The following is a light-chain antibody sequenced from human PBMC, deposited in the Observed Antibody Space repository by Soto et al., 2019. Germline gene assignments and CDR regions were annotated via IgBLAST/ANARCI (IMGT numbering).Light chain of an antibody. CDR1: QTISSW. J-gene: IGKJ1*01. Sequence: DIQMTQSPSTLSASVGDRVTNTCRAGQTISSWLAWYQQKPGTAPKLLIYKASSLESGVPSRFSGSGSGTEFTLTISSLQPDDFATYYCQQYDSYPWTFGQGTKVEIK. CDR3: QQYDSYPWT. CDR2: KAS. V-gene: IGKV1-5*03.